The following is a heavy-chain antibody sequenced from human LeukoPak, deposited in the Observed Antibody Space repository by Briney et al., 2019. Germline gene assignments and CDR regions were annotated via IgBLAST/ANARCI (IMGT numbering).Heavy chain of an antibody. Sequence: GGSLRLSCAASEFVFSDYYMSWIRQAPGKGLEWVSYISDSGSTIYYADSVKGRFTISRDNVKNSLYLQMNGLRAEDTAVYYCAREMEGDYGSGTFFDLCGQGNMVTVSS. D-gene: IGHD3-10*01. V-gene: IGHV3-11*01. CDR1: EFVFSDYY. CDR2: ISDSGSTI. J-gene: IGHJ4*02. CDR3: AREMEGDYGSGTFFDL.